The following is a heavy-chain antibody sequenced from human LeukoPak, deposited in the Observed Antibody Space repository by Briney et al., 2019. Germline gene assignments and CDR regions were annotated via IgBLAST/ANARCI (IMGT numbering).Heavy chain of an antibody. CDR2: IYHSGST. CDR3: ARAGWENDY. CDR1: GYSISSGYY. Sequence: SETLSLTCAVSGYSISSGYYWGWIRQPPGKGLEWIGSIYHSGSTYYNPSLKSRVTISVDTSKNQFSLKLSSVTAADTAVYYCARAGWENDYWGLGTLVTVSS. D-gene: IGHD6-19*01. V-gene: IGHV4-38-2*01. J-gene: IGHJ4*02.